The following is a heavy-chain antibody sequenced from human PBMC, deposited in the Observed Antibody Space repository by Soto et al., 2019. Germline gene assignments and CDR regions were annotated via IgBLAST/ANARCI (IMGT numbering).Heavy chain of an antibody. V-gene: IGHV1-69*13. J-gene: IGHJ3*02. D-gene: IGHD4-17*01. CDR1: GGTFSSYA. Sequence: SVKVSCKASGGTFSSYAISWVRQAPGQGLEWMGGIIPIFGTANYAQKFQGRVTITADESTSTAYMELSSLRSEDTAVYYCARAFDYGGKEDAFDIWGQGTMVTVSS. CDR2: IIPIFGTA. CDR3: ARAFDYGGKEDAFDI.